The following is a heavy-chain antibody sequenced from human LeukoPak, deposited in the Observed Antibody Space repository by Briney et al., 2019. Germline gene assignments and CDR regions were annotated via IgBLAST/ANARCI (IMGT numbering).Heavy chain of an antibody. Sequence: GGSLRLSCAASGFTFSSYSMNWVRQAPGKGLEWVSSISSSSSYIYYADSVKGRFTISRDNAKNSLYLQMNSLRAEDTAVYYCARAPGEGWFDPWGQGTPVTVSS. J-gene: IGHJ5*02. V-gene: IGHV3-21*01. CDR2: ISSSSSYI. CDR1: GFTFSSYS. CDR3: ARAPGEGWFDP. D-gene: IGHD4-17*01.